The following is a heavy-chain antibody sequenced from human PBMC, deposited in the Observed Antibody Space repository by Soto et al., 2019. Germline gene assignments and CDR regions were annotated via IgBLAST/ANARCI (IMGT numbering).Heavy chain of an antibody. J-gene: IGHJ5*02. CDR1: GYTFTGYY. V-gene: IGHV1-2*04. CDR2: INPNSGGT. D-gene: IGHD3-10*01. CDR3: ARDSARDGHNLNRFDP. Sequence: GASVKVSCKASGYTFTGYYIHWVRQAPGQGLEWMGWINPNSGGTNYAQKFQGWVTMTRDTSISTVYMELNRLKSDDTALYYCARDSARDGHNLNRFDPWGPGTLVTVS.